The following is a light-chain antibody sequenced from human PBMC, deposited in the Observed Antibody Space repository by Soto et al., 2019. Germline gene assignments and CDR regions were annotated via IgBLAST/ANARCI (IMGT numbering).Light chain of an antibody. CDR1: QSISTW. CDR2: EAS. CDR3: QQYNSYSET. Sequence: DIQMTQSPSTLSASVGDRVTITCRASQSISTWLAWYQQKSGKAPKLLIYEASSLGSGVPSRFSGSGSGTEFTLTISSLQPDDFETHYCQQYNSYSETFGQGTQVEIX. V-gene: IGKV1-5*03. J-gene: IGKJ1*01.